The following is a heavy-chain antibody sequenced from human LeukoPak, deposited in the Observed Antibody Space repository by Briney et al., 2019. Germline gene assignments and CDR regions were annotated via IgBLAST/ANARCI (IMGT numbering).Heavy chain of an antibody. CDR3: ARVDDLDAFDM. V-gene: IGHV3-30*04. D-gene: IGHD2-2*03. CDR2: ISDDGSNK. Sequence: GGSLRLSCAASGFTFSSTSMSWVRQAPGKGLEWVAVISDDGSNKYYADSVKGRFTISRDNSKNTLYLQMNSLRAEDTAVHYCARVDDLDAFDMWGQGTMVTVSS. J-gene: IGHJ3*02. CDR1: GFTFSSTS.